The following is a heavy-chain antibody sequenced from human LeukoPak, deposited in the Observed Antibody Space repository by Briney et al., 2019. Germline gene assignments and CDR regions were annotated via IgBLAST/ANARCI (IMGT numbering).Heavy chain of an antibody. Sequence: PGGSLRLSCAASGFIFSSYSMNWVRQAPGKGLEWVAYISGDSATTYYADSVRGRFTISRDNAENSLYLHMNSLRDEDTAVYYCATYSSGWYLVYWGQGTLVTVSS. CDR2: ISGDSATT. D-gene: IGHD6-19*01. CDR1: GFIFSSYS. CDR3: ATYSSGWYLVY. J-gene: IGHJ4*02. V-gene: IGHV3-48*02.